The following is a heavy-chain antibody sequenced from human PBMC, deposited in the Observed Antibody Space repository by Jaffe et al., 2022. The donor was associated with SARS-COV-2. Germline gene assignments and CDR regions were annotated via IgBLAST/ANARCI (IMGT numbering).Heavy chain of an antibody. V-gene: IGHV3-7*03. CDR2: IKEDGSEK. Sequence: EVQLVESGGGLVQPGGSLRLSCAASGFTFRRYWMSWVRQAPGKGLEWVANIKEDGSEKNYVDSVRGRFTISRDNAKSSMFLQMNSLRAEDTAVYYCARLGVPVAGTWGQGSLVTVSS. CDR1: GFTFRRYW. CDR3: ARLGVPVAGT. J-gene: IGHJ5*02. D-gene: IGHD6-19*01.